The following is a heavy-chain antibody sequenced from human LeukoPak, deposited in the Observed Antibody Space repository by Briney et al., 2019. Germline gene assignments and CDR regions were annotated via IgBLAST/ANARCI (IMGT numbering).Heavy chain of an antibody. CDR1: GGSFSGYY. CDR2: INHSGST. D-gene: IGHD3-3*01. Sequence: PSETLSLTCAVYGGSFSGYYWSWIRQPPGKGLEWIGEINHSGSTNYNPSLKCRVTISVDTSKNQFSLKLSSVTAADTAVYYCAALRFLEWLLYPTEYFQHWGQGTLVTVSS. J-gene: IGHJ1*01. V-gene: IGHV4-34*01. CDR3: AALRFLEWLLYPTEYFQH.